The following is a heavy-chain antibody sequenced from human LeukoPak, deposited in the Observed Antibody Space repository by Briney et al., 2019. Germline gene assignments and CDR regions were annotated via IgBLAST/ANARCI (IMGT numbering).Heavy chain of an antibody. CDR1: GGSISSSSYY. CDR2: IYYSGST. Sequence: PSETLSLTCTVSGGSISSSSYYWGWIRQPPGKGLEWIGSIYYSGSTYYNPSLKSRVTISVDTSKNQFSLKLSSVTAADTAVYYCARDPLAGDQTFDYWGQGTLVTVSS. J-gene: IGHJ4*02. CDR3: ARDPLAGDQTFDY. V-gene: IGHV4-39*07.